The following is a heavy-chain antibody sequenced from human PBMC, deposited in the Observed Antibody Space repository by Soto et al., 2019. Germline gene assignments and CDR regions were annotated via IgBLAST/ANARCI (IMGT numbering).Heavy chain of an antibody. Sequence: EVQLVESGGGLVQPGGSLRLSCAASEFTVTNYHMSWVRQAPGKGLEWVSVIYTVGTTHHADSVKGRFTISRDTSKNAVYLQMNSVRAEDTALYYCARDLGKPSDLWGQGTLVTVSS. CDR2: IYTVGTT. CDR3: ARDLGKPSDL. D-gene: IGHD6-13*01. J-gene: IGHJ4*02. V-gene: IGHV3-66*01. CDR1: EFTVTNYH.